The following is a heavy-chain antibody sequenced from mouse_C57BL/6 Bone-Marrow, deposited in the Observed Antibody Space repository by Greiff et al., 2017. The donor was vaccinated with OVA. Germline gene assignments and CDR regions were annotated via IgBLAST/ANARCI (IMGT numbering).Heavy chain of an antibody. CDR1: GYAFSSSW. CDR3: ARGPSRAMDY. J-gene: IGHJ4*01. V-gene: IGHV1-82*01. Sequence: QVQLKESGPELVKPGASVKISCKASGYAFSSSWMNWVKQRPGKGLEWIGRIYPGDGDTNYNGKFKGKATLTADKSSSTAYMQLSSLTSEDSAVYFCARGPSRAMDYWGQGTSVTVSS. CDR2: IYPGDGDT.